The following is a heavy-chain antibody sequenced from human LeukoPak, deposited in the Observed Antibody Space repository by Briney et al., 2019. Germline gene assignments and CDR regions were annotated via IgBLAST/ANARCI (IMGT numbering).Heavy chain of an antibody. J-gene: IGHJ3*02. Sequence: GGSLRLSCAASGFTFSRYWKSWVRQAPGKGLEWVANIKQDGSEKYYVDSVKGRFTMSRDNAKNSLYLQMNSLRAEDTAVYYCARGNWNDGHDAFDIWGQGTMVTVSS. CDR1: GFTFSRYW. D-gene: IGHD1-1*01. CDR3: ARGNWNDGHDAFDI. V-gene: IGHV3-7*01. CDR2: IKQDGSEK.